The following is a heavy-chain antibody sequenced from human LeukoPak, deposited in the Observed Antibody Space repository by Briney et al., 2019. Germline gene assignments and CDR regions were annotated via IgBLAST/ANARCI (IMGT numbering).Heavy chain of an antibody. CDR2: ISSSSSYT. V-gene: IGHV3-11*06. J-gene: IGHJ4*02. CDR3: ARGSRRGYSYGYEVLDY. Sequence: KTGGSLRLSCAASGFTFSDYYMSRIRQAPGKGLEWVSYISSSSSYTNYADSVKGRFTISRDNAKNSLYLQMNSLRAEDTAVYYCARGSRRGYSYGYEVLDYWGQGTLVTVSS. CDR1: GFTFSDYY. D-gene: IGHD5-18*01.